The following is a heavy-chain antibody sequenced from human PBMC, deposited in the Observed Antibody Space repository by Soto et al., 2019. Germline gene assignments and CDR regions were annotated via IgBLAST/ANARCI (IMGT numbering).Heavy chain of an antibody. CDR2: IYYSGST. CDR3: ARALTYHEPFDY. J-gene: IGHJ4*02. CDR1: GGSISSYY. Sequence: SETLSLTCTVSGGSISSYYWSWIRQPPGKGLEWIGYIYYSGSTNYNPSLKSRVTISVDTSKNQFSLKLSSVTAADTAVYYCARALTYHEPFDYWGQGTLVTVSS. D-gene: IGHD3-3*02. V-gene: IGHV4-59*01.